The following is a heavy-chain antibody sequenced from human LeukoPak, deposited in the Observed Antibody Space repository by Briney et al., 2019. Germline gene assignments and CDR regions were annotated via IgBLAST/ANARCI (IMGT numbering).Heavy chain of an antibody. Sequence: GGSLRLSCAASGFSFSNYGMSWLRQAPGKGLEWVSAITGSGDDAYYADSVHGRFTMSRDNSKSTLYLQMNSLRVEDTALYYCAKESTGSSPDYWGQGTLVTVSS. CDR2: ITGSGDDA. J-gene: IGHJ4*02. CDR3: AKESTGSSPDY. CDR1: GFSFSNYG. D-gene: IGHD1-26*01. V-gene: IGHV3-23*01.